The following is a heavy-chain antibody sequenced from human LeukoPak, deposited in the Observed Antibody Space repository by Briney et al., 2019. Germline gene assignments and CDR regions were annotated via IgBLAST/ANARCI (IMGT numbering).Heavy chain of an antibody. CDR3: AKEKTTGTMVDY. Sequence: GGSLRLSCAVSGFTFRSYWMHWVRQGPGKGPVWVSRINPDGSSTNYADSVKGRFTISRDNAKDTLYLQMNSLRAEDTAVYYCAKEKTTGTMVDYWGQGTLVTVSS. CDR1: GFTFRSYW. D-gene: IGHD1-1*01. V-gene: IGHV3-74*01. CDR2: INPDGSST. J-gene: IGHJ4*02.